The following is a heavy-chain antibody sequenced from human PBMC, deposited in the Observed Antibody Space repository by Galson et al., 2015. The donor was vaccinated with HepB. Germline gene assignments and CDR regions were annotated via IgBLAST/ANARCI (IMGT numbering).Heavy chain of an antibody. D-gene: IGHD6-25*01. Sequence: SLRLSCAASGFTFSDYYMSWIRQAPGKGLEWVSYISSSGSTIYYADSVKGRFTISRDNAKNSLYLQMNSLRAEDTAVYYCARGGSLAAGPVSAPLSSYYYYYYMDVWGKGTTVTVSS. J-gene: IGHJ6*03. CDR2: ISSSGSTI. V-gene: IGHV3-11*01. CDR3: ARGGSLAAGPVSAPLSSYYYYYYMDV. CDR1: GFTFSDYY.